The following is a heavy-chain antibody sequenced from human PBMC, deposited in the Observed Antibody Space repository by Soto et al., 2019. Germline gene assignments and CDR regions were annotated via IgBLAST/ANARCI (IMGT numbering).Heavy chain of an antibody. J-gene: IGHJ6*02. V-gene: IGHV1-2*02. Sequence: ASVKVSCKASGYTFTGYYMHWVRQAPGQGLEWMGWINPNSGGTNYAQKFQGRVTMTTDTSTSTAYMELRSLRSDDTAVYCCASSGYSGSYYNYYYGMDVWGQGTTVPVSS. D-gene: IGHD1-26*01. CDR2: INPNSGGT. CDR1: GYTFTGYY. CDR3: ASSGYSGSYYNYYYGMDV.